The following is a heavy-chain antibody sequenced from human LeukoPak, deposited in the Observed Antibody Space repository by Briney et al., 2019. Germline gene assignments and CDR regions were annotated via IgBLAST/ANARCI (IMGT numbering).Heavy chain of an antibody. J-gene: IGHJ5*02. V-gene: IGHV4-4*07. CDR1: ADSISSYY. D-gene: IGHD6-13*01. Sequence: PSETPSLTCTVSADSISSYYWHWIRQPAGKGLEWIGRIYTSGSTDYNPPLESRVTMSVDTSKNQFSLKLSSVTAADTAVYYCARSGSSWPKFWFDPWGQGTLVTVSS. CDR3: ARSGSSWPKFWFDP. CDR2: IYTSGST.